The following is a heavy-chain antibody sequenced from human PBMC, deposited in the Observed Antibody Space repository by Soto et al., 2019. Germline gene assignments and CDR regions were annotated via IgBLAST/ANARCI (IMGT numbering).Heavy chain of an antibody. J-gene: IGHJ3*02. D-gene: IGHD4-17*01. Sequence: ASVKVSCKASGYTFPSYDINWVRQATGQGLEWMGWMNPNSGNTGYAQKFQGRVTKTRNTSISTAYMELSSLRSEDTAVYYCARGTFRRYGDYDVYAFDIWGQGTMVTVSS. CDR2: MNPNSGNT. CDR3: ARGTFRRYGDYDVYAFDI. CDR1: GYTFPSYD. V-gene: IGHV1-8*01.